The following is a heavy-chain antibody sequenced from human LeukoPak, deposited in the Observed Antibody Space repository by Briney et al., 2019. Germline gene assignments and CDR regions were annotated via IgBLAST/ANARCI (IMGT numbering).Heavy chain of an antibody. CDR1: GGSISGSY. D-gene: IGHD4-17*01. Sequence: SETLSLTCTVSGGSISGSYWSWIRQPPGKGLEWIAYMYNSGSTNYNPSLKSRVTISIDTSKNQFSLKLSSLTATDTAIYYCARGIESYGDYGYWGQGILVTVSS. J-gene: IGHJ4*02. CDR2: MYNSGST. V-gene: IGHV4-59*01. CDR3: ARGIESYGDYGY.